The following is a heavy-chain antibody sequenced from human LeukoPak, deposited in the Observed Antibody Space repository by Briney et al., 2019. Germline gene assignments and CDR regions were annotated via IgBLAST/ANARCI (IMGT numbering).Heavy chain of an antibody. CDR3: ARVVASTSIDS. J-gene: IGHJ4*02. D-gene: IGHD2-15*01. CDR1: GGSISSSSYY. V-gene: IGHV4-39*01. CDR2: IYYSGST. Sequence: SETLSLTCTVSGGSISSSSYYWGWIRQPPGKGLEWIGSIYYSGSTYYNPSLKSRVTISVDTSKNQFSLKLTSVTAADTAIYYCARVVASTSIDSWGQGTLVTVSS.